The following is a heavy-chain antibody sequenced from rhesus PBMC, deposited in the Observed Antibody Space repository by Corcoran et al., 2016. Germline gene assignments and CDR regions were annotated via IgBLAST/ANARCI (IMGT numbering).Heavy chain of an antibody. CDR2: ISYSGST. D-gene: IGHD6-25*01. CDR1: GYSISSGYG. CDR3: ARRYGSWGFDY. Sequence: QLQLQESGPGLVKPSETLSLTCAVSGYSISSGYGWRWIRQPPGKGLEWIGYISYSGSTSYNPSLKSRVTISRDTSKNQYSLQLSSVTAADTAVYYCARRYGSWGFDYWGQGVLVTVSS. V-gene: IGHV4-122*02. J-gene: IGHJ4*01.